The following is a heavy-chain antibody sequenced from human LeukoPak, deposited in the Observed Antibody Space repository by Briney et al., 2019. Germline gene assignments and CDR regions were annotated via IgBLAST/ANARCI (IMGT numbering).Heavy chain of an antibody. CDR3: ARGPYSSGWHYLDY. CDR1: GFIVSSNY. V-gene: IGHV3-53*01. J-gene: IGHJ4*02. D-gene: IGHD6-19*01. CDR2: IYSGGTT. Sequence: GGSLRLSCAASGFIVSSNYMSWVRQAPGKGLEWVSVIYSGGTTYYADPVKGRFTISRDNSKNTLYLQMNSLRAEDTAVYYCARGPYSSGWHYLDYWGQGTLVTVSS.